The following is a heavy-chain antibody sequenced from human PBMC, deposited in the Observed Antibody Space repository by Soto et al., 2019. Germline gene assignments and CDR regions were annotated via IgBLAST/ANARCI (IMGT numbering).Heavy chain of an antibody. V-gene: IGHV2-5*01. D-gene: IGHD6-13*01. Sequence: QITLKESGPTLVKPTQTLTLTCTFSGFSLTSGVVGVGWIRQPPGEALEWLALIYWNDEQDDTPSLRNSLTITRDNSKNQVVLTMTNMDPVDTATYYCAHRLPGPSGYDVWGQGTTVTVSS. J-gene: IGHJ6*02. CDR3: AHRLPGPSGYDV. CDR1: GFSLTSGVVG. CDR2: IYWNDEQ.